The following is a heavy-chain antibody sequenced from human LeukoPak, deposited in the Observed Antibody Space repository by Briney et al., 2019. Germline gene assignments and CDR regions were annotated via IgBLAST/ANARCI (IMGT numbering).Heavy chain of an antibody. D-gene: IGHD3-10*01. V-gene: IGHV3-7*05. Sequence: GGSLRLSCAASGFTFSSYWMSWVRQAPGKGREWVANIKPDGSEKYYVDSVKSRFAITRDNVKNSLYLQMNSLRAEDTAVYYCARPRRTGVWFGEPFDIWGQGTMVTVSS. CDR2: IKPDGSEK. CDR3: ARPRRTGVWFGEPFDI. CDR1: GFTFSSYW. J-gene: IGHJ3*02.